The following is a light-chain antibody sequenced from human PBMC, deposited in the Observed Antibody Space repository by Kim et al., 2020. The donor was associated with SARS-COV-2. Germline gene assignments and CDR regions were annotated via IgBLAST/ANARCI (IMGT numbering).Light chain of an antibody. Sequence: SYELTQPPSVSVSPGQTASITCSGDKLGDKYACWYQQKPGQSPVLVIYQDSKRPSGIPERFSGSNSGNTATLTISGTQAMDEADYYCQAWDSSTWVVGGGTKLTFL. J-gene: IGLJ3*02. CDR2: QDS. V-gene: IGLV3-1*01. CDR3: QAWDSSTWV. CDR1: KLGDKY.